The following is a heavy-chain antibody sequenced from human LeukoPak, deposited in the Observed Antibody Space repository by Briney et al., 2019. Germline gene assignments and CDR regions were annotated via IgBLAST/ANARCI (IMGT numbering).Heavy chain of an antibody. V-gene: IGHV4-39*01. Sequence: PSETLSLTCTVSGGSISSSSYCWGWIRQPPGKGLEWIGSIYYSGSTYYNPSLKSRVTISVDTSKNQFSLKLSSVTAADTAVYYCARHEVQFGTIFDYWGQGTLVTVSS. CDR1: GGSISSSSYC. CDR3: ARHEVQFGTIFDY. CDR2: IYYSGST. J-gene: IGHJ4*02. D-gene: IGHD3-3*01.